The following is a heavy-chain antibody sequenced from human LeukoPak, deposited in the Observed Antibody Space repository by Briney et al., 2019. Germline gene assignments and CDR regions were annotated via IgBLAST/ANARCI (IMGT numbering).Heavy chain of an antibody. CDR1: GGSISSSNW. D-gene: IGHD3-10*01. CDR2: IYHSGST. CDR3: ARHSAMDV. J-gene: IGHJ6*04. Sequence: SETLSLTCAVSGGSISSSNWWSWVRQPPGKGLEWIGEIYHSGSTNYNSSLKSRVTMSVDTSKNQFSLNLSSVTAADTAVYYCARHSAMDVWGKGTTVTVSS. V-gene: IGHV4-4*02.